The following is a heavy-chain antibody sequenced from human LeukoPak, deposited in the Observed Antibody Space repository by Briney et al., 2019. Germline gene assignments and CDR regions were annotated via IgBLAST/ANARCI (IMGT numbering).Heavy chain of an antibody. D-gene: IGHD6-13*01. J-gene: IGHJ2*01. CDR2: IFYSGST. Sequence: SETLSLACTVSDGSISSYYWGWIRQPPGKGLEWIGYIFYSGSTNYNPSLKSRVTISVDTSKNQFSLKLSSVTAADTAVYYCARVYYSNSYDYWYFDLWGRGTLVTVSS. CDR3: ARVYYSNSYDYWYFDL. CDR1: DGSISSYY. V-gene: IGHV4-59*01.